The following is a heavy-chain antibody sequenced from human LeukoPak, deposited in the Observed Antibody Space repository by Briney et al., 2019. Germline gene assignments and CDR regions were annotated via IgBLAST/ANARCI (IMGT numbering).Heavy chain of an antibody. CDR3: AREGRRFGSYEFNWFDP. CDR2: IKQDGSEK. CDR1: GFTFSSYW. D-gene: IGHD3-10*01. V-gene: IGHV3-7*01. Sequence: LSGVSLRLSCAASGFTFSSYWMSWVRQAPGKGLEWVANIKQDGSEKYYVDSVKGRFTISRDNAKNSLYLQMNSLRAEDTAVYYCAREGRRFGSYEFNWFDPWGQGTLVTVSS. J-gene: IGHJ5*02.